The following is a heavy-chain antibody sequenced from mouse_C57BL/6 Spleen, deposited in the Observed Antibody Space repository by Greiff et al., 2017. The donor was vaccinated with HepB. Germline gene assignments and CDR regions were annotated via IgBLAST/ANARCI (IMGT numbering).Heavy chain of an antibody. CDR3: ARREGYGNSFDY. CDR1: GFTFSDYG. Sequence: EVKLMESGGGLVKPGGSLKLSCAASGFTFSDYGMHWVRQAPEKGLEWVAYISSGSSTIYYADTVKGRFTISRDNAKNTLFLQMTSLRSEDTAMYYCARREGYGNSFDYWGQGTTLTVSS. CDR2: ISSGSSTI. J-gene: IGHJ2*01. V-gene: IGHV5-17*01. D-gene: IGHD2-1*01.